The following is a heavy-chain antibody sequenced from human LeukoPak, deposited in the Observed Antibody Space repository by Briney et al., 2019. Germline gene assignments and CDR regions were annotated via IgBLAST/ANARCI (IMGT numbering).Heavy chain of an antibody. J-gene: IGHJ4*02. CDR2: IIPIFGTA. CDR1: GGTFSSYA. D-gene: IGHD2-2*02. CDR3: ARYCSSTSCYTGTAFDY. Sequence: SVKVSCKASGGTFSSYAISWVRQAPGQGLEWMGGIIPIFGTANYAQKFQGRVTITADESTSTAYMELSRLRSEDTAVYYCARYCSSTSCYTGTAFDYWGQGTLVTVSS. V-gene: IGHV1-69*13.